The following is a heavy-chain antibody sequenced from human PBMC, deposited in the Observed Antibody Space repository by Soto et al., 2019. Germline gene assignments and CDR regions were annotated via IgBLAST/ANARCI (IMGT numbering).Heavy chain of an antibody. CDR3: ARGVGVVILNY. V-gene: IGHV3-66*01. D-gene: IGHD3-3*01. J-gene: IGHJ4*02. Sequence: GGSLRLSCAASGFTVSSNYMSWVRQAPGKGLEWVSLIYSGGSTYYADSVKGRFTISRDNSKNTLYLQMNSLRAEDTAVYYCARGVGVVILNYWGQGTLVTVSS. CDR2: IYSGGST. CDR1: GFTVSSNY.